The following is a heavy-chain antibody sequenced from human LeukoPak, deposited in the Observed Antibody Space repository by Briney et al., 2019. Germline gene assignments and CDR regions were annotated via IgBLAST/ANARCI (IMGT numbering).Heavy chain of an antibody. CDR2: INPNSGGT. J-gene: IGHJ1*01. D-gene: IGHD6-19*01. CDR3: ARGYSSGWYVNAEYFQH. V-gene: IGHV1-2*02. CDR1: GYTFTGYY. Sequence: GASVKVSCKASGYTFTGYYMHWVRQAPGQGLEWMGWINPNSGGTNYAQKFQGRVTMTRDTSISTAYMELSRLRSDDTAVYYCARGYSSGWYVNAEYFQHWGQGTLVTVSS.